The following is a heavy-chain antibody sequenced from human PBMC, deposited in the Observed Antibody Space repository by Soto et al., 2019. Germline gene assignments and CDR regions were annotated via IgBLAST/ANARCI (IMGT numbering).Heavy chain of an antibody. D-gene: IGHD2-21*02. CDR1: GFTFSSYG. Sequence: PGGSLRLSCAASGFTFSSYGMHWVRQAPGKGLEWVAVISYDGSNKYYADSVKGRFTISRDNSKNTLYLQMNSLRAEDTAVYYCARDSRIVVLTAPYESWGQGTLVSVSS. J-gene: IGHJ5*02. CDR2: ISYDGSNK. V-gene: IGHV3-30*03. CDR3: ARDSRIVVLTAPYES.